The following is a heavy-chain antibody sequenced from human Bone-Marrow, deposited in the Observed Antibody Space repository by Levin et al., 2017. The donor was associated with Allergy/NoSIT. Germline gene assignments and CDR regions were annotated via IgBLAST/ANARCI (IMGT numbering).Heavy chain of an antibody. Sequence: GGSLRLSCAASGFTFSSYAMSWVRQAPGKGLEWVSAISGSGGSTYYADSVKGRFTISRDNSKNTLYLQMNSLRAEDTAVYYCAAPGLYSSGWYPYYFDYWGQGTLVTVSS. CDR3: AAPGLYSSGWYPYYFDY. V-gene: IGHV3-23*01. D-gene: IGHD6-19*01. CDR1: GFTFSSYA. CDR2: ISGSGGST. J-gene: IGHJ4*02.